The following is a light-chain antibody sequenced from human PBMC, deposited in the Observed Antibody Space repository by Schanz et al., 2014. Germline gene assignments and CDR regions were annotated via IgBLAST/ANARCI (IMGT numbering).Light chain of an antibody. CDR3: CSYAGDNTLR. Sequence: QSALTQPASVSGSPGQSITISCTGTSSDVGGYNYVSWYQQHPGKAPKLMIYDVSYRPSGVSDRFSGSKSGKTASLTISGLQAEDEADYYCCSYAGDNTLRFGGGTKLTVL. V-gene: IGLV2-14*03. CDR1: SSDVGGYNY. CDR2: DVS. J-gene: IGLJ3*02.